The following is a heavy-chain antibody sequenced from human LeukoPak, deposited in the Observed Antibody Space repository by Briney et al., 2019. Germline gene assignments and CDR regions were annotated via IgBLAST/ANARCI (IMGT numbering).Heavy chain of an antibody. CDR3: ARALVWTTDSYYYMDV. V-gene: IGHV1-8*01. CDR2: MNPNSGNT. CDR1: GYTLTSYD. Sequence: EASVKVSCKASGYTLTSYDINWVRQATGQGLEWMGWMNPNSGNTGYTQKFQGRVTMTKNTSITTAYMELSSLRSEDTAVYYCARALVWTTDSYYYMDVWGKGTTVTVSS. D-gene: IGHD3/OR15-3a*01. J-gene: IGHJ6*03.